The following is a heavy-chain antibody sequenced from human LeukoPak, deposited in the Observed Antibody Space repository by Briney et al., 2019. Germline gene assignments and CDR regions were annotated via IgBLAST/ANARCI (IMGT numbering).Heavy chain of an antibody. V-gene: IGHV3-33*06. J-gene: IGHJ4*02. Sequence: GGSLRLSCAASGFSFSSYGFHWVRQAPSKGLEWVSAISYDGKNIHYADSVKGRFTISRDNSRNTVYLQMNSLRVEDTAVYYCAKTYSRESGYDFFFHYWGQGTRVTVSS. CDR2: ISYDGKNI. D-gene: IGHD5-12*01. CDR1: GFSFSSYG. CDR3: AKTYSRESGYDFFFHY.